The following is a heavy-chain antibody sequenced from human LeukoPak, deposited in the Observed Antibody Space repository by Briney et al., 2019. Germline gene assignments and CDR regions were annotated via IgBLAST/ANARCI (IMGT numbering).Heavy chain of an antibody. V-gene: IGHV3-23*01. J-gene: IGHJ4*02. Sequence: GGSLRLSCAASGFTFSDAWMSWVRQAPGKGLEWVSAISGSGGSTYYADSVKGRFTISRDNSKNTLYLQMNSLRAEDTAVYYCAKDTSSTSPSKGDYWGQGTLVTVSS. CDR3: AKDTSSTSPSKGDY. D-gene: IGHD2-2*01. CDR2: ISGSGGST. CDR1: GFTFSDAW.